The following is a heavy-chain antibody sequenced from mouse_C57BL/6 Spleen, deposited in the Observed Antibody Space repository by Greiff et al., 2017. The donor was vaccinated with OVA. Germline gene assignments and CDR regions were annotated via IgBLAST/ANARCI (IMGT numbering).Heavy chain of an antibody. V-gene: IGHV1-15*01. D-gene: IGHD6-1*01. J-gene: IGHJ2*01. CDR3: TSLWGFDY. CDR2: IDPETGGT. CDR1: GYTFTDYE. Sequence: VKLMESGAELVRPGASVTLSCKASGYTFTDYEMHWVKQTPVHGLEWIGAIDPETGGTAYNQKFKGKAILTADKSSSTAYMELRSLTSEDSAVYYCTSLWGFDYWGQGTTLTVSS.